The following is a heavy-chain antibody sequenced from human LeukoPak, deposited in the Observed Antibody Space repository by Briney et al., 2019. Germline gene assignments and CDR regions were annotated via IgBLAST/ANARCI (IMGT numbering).Heavy chain of an antibody. V-gene: IGHV4-59*01. CDR2: IYYSGST. Sequence: SSETLSLTCSVSGGSITGYYWSWIRQPPGKGLEWIGYIYYSGSTNYNPSLKSRVTISVDTSKNQFSLKLSSVTAADTAVYYCATSPGPEWELLHPWGQGTLVTVSS. D-gene: IGHD1-26*01. CDR3: ATSPGPEWELLHP. J-gene: IGHJ4*02. CDR1: GGSITGYY.